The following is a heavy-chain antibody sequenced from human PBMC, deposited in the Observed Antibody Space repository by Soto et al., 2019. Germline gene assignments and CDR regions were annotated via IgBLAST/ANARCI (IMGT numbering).Heavy chain of an antibody. CDR3: ARSEWLFPPPFDY. CDR2: IIPIFGTA. J-gene: IGHJ4*02. CDR1: GGTFSSYA. D-gene: IGHD3-3*01. Sequence: GASVKVSCKASGGTFSSYAISWVRQAPGQGLEWMGGIIPIFGTANYAQKFQGRVTITADESTSTAYMELSSLRSEDTAVYYCARSEWLFPPPFDYWGQGTLVTVSS. V-gene: IGHV1-69*13.